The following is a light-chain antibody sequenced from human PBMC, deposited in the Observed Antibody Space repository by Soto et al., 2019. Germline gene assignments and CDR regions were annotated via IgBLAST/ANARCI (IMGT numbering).Light chain of an antibody. CDR3: QQRSSAIT. V-gene: IGKV3-11*01. J-gene: IGKJ5*01. CDR2: DAS. Sequence: EIGLTQSPATRSLSPGERPTLPCRASQSVSSHLAWFQQRPGQAPRLLIYDASNRATGIPARFSGRGSGTDFTLTISSLEPEDFVVYYCQQRSSAITFGQGTRRRL. CDR1: QSVSSH.